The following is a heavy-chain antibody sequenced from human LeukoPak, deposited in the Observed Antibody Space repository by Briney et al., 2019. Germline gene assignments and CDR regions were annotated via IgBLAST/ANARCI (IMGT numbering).Heavy chain of an antibody. V-gene: IGHV3-21*01. CDR3: AREKGPRGVVTPLDY. D-gene: IGHD4-23*01. J-gene: IGHJ4*02. CDR2: ISSSSSYI. Sequence: PGGSLRLSCAASGFTFSSYSMNWVRQAPGKGLEWVSSISSSSSYIYYADSVKGRFTISRDNAKNSLYLQMNSLRAEDTAVYYCAREKGPRGVVTPLDYWGQGTLVTVSS. CDR1: GFTFSSYS.